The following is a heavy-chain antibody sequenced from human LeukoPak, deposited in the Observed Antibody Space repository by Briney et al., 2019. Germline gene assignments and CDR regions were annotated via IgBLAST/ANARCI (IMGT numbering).Heavy chain of an antibody. Sequence: SETLSLTCTVSGVSINTYYASWIRQPPGKGLEFIGFIYNGVNTNYNPSLKSRATISVDTSKNQFSLRLTSVTAADTAMYYCAAGPWELDFWGQGTLVTVSS. CDR1: GVSINTYY. CDR2: IYNGVNT. CDR3: AAGPWELDF. J-gene: IGHJ4*02. V-gene: IGHV4-4*09. D-gene: IGHD1-26*01.